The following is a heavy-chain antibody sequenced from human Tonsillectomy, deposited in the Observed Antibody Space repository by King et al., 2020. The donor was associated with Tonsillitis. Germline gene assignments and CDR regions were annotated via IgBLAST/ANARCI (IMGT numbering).Heavy chain of an antibody. CDR3: ARDEYRSIFTY. CDR2: IYYSGST. CDR1: GDSISSGGHN. J-gene: IGHJ4*02. D-gene: IGHD3-3*01. V-gene: IGHV4-31*03. Sequence: VQLQESGPGLVKPSQTLSLTCSVSGDSISSGGHNWTWIRQRPGQGLELIGYIYYSGSTSYNPSFKSRVTISVDTSKNQFSLRLKYVTAADTAIYFCARDEYRSIFTYWGQGILVAVSS.